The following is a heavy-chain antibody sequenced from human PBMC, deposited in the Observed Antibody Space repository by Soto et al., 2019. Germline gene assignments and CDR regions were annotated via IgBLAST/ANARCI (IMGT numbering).Heavy chain of an antibody. D-gene: IGHD6-13*01. CDR2: INPSGGDT. J-gene: IGHJ1*01. CDR1: GFTFTDYY. CDR3: ARTTIPAASPFQH. V-gene: IGHV1-46*01. Sequence: QVRLVQSGPEVKKPGASVKLSCEASGFTFTDYYMHWVRQAPGHGLEWMGVINPSGGDTTYAQKFQGRVTMTRETSTSTLYMELSSLRSEDTAMYYCARTTIPAASPFQHWGQGTLVTVSS.